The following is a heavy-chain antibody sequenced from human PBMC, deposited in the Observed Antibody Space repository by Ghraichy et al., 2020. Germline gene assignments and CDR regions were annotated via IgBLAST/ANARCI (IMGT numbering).Heavy chain of an antibody. Sequence: GGALRLSCAASGFTFSSYAVHWVRQAPGKGLEWVAVISYDVINKYYADSVKGRFTISRDNSKNMVFLQMNSLRVEDTAMYYCARDGRWGTENAGPCFDHWGQGTLVTVSS. CDR2: ISYDVINK. D-gene: IGHD3-16*01. CDR1: GFTFSSYA. CDR3: ARDGRWGTENAGPCFDH. V-gene: IGHV3-30*04. J-gene: IGHJ4*02.